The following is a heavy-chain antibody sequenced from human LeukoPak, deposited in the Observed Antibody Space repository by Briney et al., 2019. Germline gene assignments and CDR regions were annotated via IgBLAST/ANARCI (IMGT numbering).Heavy chain of an antibody. V-gene: IGHV4-61*02. J-gene: IGHJ4*02. CDR2: IYISGSI. Sequence: PSETLSLTCSVSGGSISSGSYYWSWIRQPAGKGLEWIGRIYISGSINYNPSLKSRVTISVDTSKNQFSLKLSSVTAADTAVYYCASGYADYFDYWGQGTLVTVSS. CDR3: ASGYADYFDY. CDR1: GGSISSGSYY. D-gene: IGHD1-1*01.